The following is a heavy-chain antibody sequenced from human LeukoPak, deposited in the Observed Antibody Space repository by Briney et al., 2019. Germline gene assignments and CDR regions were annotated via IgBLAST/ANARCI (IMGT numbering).Heavy chain of an antibody. Sequence: SGPALVKPTQTLTLTCTFSGFSLSTSGMCVSWIRQPPGKALEWLARIDWDDDKYYSTSLKTRLTISKETSKNQVVLTRDQMARVCTPPSYCDTLKVTGTYRFDYWGQGTLVTVSS. D-gene: IGHD1-7*01. V-gene: IGHV2-70*11. CDR1: GFSLSTSGMC. CDR2: IDWDDDK. CDR3: DTLKVTGTYRFDY. J-gene: IGHJ4*02.